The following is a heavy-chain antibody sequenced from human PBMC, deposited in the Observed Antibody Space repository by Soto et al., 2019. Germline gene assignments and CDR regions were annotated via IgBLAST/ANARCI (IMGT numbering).Heavy chain of an antibody. J-gene: IGHJ6*02. CDR1: GFTFSSYW. Sequence: PGGFLRLSCAASGFTFSSYWMSWVRQAPGKGLEWVANIKQDGSEKYYVDSVKGRFTISRDNAKNSLYLQMNSLRDEDKAVYYCARVGLFGEFFDYYYYGMDVWVQGTTVTVSS. CDR2: IKQDGSEK. V-gene: IGHV3-7*05. D-gene: IGHD3-10*01. CDR3: ARVGLFGEFFDYYYYGMDV.